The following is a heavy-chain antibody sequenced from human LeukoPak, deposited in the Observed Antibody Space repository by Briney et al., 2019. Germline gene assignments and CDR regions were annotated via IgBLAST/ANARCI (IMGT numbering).Heavy chain of an antibody. D-gene: IGHD6-19*01. CDR3: EISYDNGWYVCDY. V-gene: IGHV3-30*04. J-gene: IGHJ4*02. CDR2: ISYDGSIK. CDR1: GFTFSNFA. Sequence: GGSLRLSCAASGFTFSNFAMNWVRQAPGKGLEWVAFISYDGSIKSYADSVKGRFSISRDNSKNTLYLQMNSLRPEDTGVYYCEISYDNGWYVCDYWGQGTLVTVSS.